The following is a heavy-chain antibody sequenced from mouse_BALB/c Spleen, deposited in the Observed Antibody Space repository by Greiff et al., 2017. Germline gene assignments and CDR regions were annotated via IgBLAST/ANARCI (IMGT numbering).Heavy chain of an antibody. D-gene: IGHD3-1*01. CDR3: ARRHGGRGDYFDY. V-gene: IGHV1-9*01. CDR1: GYTFSSYW. J-gene: IGHJ2*01. CDR2: ILPGSGST. Sequence: QVQLQQSGAELMKPGASVKISCKATGYTFSSYWIEWVKQRPGHGLEWIGEILPGSGSTNYNEKFKGKATFTADTSSNTAYMQLSSLTSEDSAVYYCARRHGGRGDYFDYWGQGTTLTVSS.